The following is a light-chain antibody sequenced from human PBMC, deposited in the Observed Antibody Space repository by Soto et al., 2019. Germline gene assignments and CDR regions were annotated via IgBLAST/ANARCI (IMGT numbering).Light chain of an antibody. CDR2: EVN. CDR1: SSDDGGYNF. CDR3: TSYAGGNNV. V-gene: IGLV2-8*01. Sequence: QSALAQPPSASGSPGQSVTMSCTGTSSDDGGYNFVSWYQQYPGKVPKLMVYEVNKRPSGVPDRFSGSKSGNTASLTVSGLQAEDEADYYCTSYAGGNNVFGTGTKLTVL. J-gene: IGLJ1*01.